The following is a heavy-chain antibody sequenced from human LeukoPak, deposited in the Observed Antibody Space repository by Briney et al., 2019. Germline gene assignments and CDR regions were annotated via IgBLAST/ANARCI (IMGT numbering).Heavy chain of an antibody. CDR1: GYCFNVYY. V-gene: IGHV1-2*02. CDR2: IKPKSDDT. Sequence: GASVKVSCKASGYCFNVYYIHWVRQALGQGLEWMGWIKPKSDDTNYGQNFQGRVTMTRDTSISAAYMELSGLRSDDTAVYYCARVDEGGHFSYYGMDAWGQGTTVTVSS. D-gene: IGHD3-16*01. CDR3: ARVDEGGHFSYYGMDA. J-gene: IGHJ6*02.